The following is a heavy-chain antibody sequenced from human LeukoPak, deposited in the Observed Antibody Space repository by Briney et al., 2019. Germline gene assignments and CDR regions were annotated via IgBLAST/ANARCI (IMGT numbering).Heavy chain of an antibody. CDR3: AKGSSHWRDYYYFDY. J-gene: IGHJ4*02. CDR2: ISDSGGST. CDR1: GFTFSNYA. Sequence: PGGSLRLSCAASGFTFSNYAVSWVRQAPWKGLAWVSAISDSGGSTQYADSVKGRFTISRDNSRNTLYLQMNSLTAEDTAVYYCAKGSSHWRDYYYFDYWGQGTLVTVSS. V-gene: IGHV3-23*01. D-gene: IGHD5-12*01.